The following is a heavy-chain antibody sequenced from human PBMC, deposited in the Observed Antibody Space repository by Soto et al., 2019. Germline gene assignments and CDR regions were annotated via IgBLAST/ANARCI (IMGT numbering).Heavy chain of an antibody. Sequence: QVQLQESGPGLVKPSETLSLTCTVSGGSISSYYWSWIRQPPGKGLEWIGYIYYSGSTNYNPSLKSRVTISVDTSKNQFSLKLSSVTAADTAVYYCARAWGFYFDFWAPGILVTVSS. J-gene: IGHJ4*02. D-gene: IGHD1-26*01. CDR1: GGSISSYY. CDR3: ARAWGFYFDF. V-gene: IGHV4-59*01. CDR2: IYYSGST.